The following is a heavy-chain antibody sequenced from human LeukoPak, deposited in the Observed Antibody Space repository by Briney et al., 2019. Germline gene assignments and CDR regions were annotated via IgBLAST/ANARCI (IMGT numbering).Heavy chain of an antibody. D-gene: IGHD2-15*01. CDR2: IGFDVSKI. CDR1: GFSFSSYL. Sequence: GGSLRLSCAASGFSFSSYLMHWVRQAPGKGLEWVALIGFDVSKIYYADSVKGRFSISRDNSKNTLYLQMNSLRDEDTAVYFCARERLENCNDGSCPDALDIWGQGTMVTISS. CDR3: ARERLENCNDGSCPDALDI. J-gene: IGHJ3*02. V-gene: IGHV3-33*01.